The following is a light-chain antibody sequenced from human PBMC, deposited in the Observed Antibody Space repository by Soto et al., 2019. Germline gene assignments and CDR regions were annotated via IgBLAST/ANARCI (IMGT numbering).Light chain of an antibody. Sequence: QSALTQPRSVSGSPGQSVTISCTGTGNDVGAYNYVSWYQQHPGRPPKLLIYGVVRWPSGVPDRFSGSKSGNTASLTISGLQAEDEADYFCCSYAGGYTYPFGTGTKVTAL. V-gene: IGLV2-11*01. CDR3: CSYAGGYTYP. J-gene: IGLJ1*01. CDR2: GVV. CDR1: GNDVGAYNY.